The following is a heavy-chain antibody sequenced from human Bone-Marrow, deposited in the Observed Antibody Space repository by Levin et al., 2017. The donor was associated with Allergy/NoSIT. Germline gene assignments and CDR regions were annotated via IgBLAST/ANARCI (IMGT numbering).Heavy chain of an antibody. CDR1: GFTFSDYY. CDR2: INSVGTTI. J-gene: IGHJ4*02. CDR3: ARGRTGRSYDF. V-gene: IGHV3-11*01. D-gene: IGHD7-27*01. Sequence: WGSLRLSCAASGFTFSDYYMSWIRQAPGKGLEWVSYINSVGTTIYYADSVKGRFTISRDNAKNSLYLQMNSLRAEDTAVYHCARGRTGRSYDFWGQGSLVTVSS.